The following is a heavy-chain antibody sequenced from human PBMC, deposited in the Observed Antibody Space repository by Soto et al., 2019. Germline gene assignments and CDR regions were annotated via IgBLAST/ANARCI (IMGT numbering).Heavy chain of an antibody. V-gene: IGHV1-69*13. CDR2: IIPIFGTA. CDR1: GGTFSSCA. J-gene: IGHJ4*02. CDR3: ASPEEDGYKDCFDY. Sequence: SVKVSCKASGGTFSSCAISWVRQAPGQGLEWMGGIIPIFGTANYAQKFQGRVTITADESTSTAYMELSSLRSEDTAVYYCASPEEDGYKDCFDYWGQGTLVTVSS. D-gene: IGHD5-12*01.